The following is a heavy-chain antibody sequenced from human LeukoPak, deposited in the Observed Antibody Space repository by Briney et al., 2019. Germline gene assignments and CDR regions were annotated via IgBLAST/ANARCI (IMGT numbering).Heavy chain of an antibody. CDR2: LYPGDSDT. J-gene: IGHJ4*02. Sequence: GESLKISCKGSGYSFTSYWIGWVRQMPGKGLEWMGILYPGDSDTRYSPSFQGQVTISADKSIPTAYLQWSSLKASDTAMYYCASGESLWSGYSDYWGQGTLVTVSS. CDR1: GYSFTSYW. V-gene: IGHV5-51*01. CDR3: ASGESLWSGYSDY. D-gene: IGHD3-3*01.